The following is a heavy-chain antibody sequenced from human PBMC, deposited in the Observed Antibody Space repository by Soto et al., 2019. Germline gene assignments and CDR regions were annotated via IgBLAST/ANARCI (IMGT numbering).Heavy chain of an antibody. CDR3: ARDLAPVDIVVVPAAIPGYYGMDV. CDR1: GGSISSSNW. CDR2: IYHSGST. J-gene: IGHJ6*02. Sequence: QVQLQESGPGLVKPSGTLSLTCAVSGGSISSSNWWSWVRQPPGKGLEWIGEIYHSGSTNYNPSLKSRVTISVDKSKNQFSLKLSSVTAADTAVYYCARDLAPVDIVVVPAAIPGYYGMDVWGQGTTVTVSS. D-gene: IGHD2-2*02. V-gene: IGHV4-4*02.